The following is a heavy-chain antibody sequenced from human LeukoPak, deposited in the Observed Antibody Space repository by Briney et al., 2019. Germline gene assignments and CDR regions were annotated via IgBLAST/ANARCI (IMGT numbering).Heavy chain of an antibody. J-gene: IGHJ5*02. CDR3: ARVGYDFWSGPNWFDP. CDR1: GGSISSNNYY. D-gene: IGHD3-3*01. CDR2: IYYGGYT. Sequence: SETLSLTCTVSGGSISSNNYYWGWIRQPPGKGLEWIGSIYYGGYTYYNPSLKSRVTISVDTSKNQFSLKLSSVTAADTAVYYCARVGYDFWSGPNWFDPWGQGTLVTVSS. V-gene: IGHV4-39*07.